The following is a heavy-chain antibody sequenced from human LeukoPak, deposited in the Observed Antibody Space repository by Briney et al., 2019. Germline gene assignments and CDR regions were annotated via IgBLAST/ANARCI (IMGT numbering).Heavy chain of an antibody. CDR1: GGTFSSYA. Sequence: ASVKVSCKASGGTFSSYAISWVRQAPGQGLEWMGGIIPIFGTANYAQKFQGRVTITADESTSTAYMELRSLRSDDTAVYYCARDYRTGFDYWGQGTLVTVSS. V-gene: IGHV1-69*01. D-gene: IGHD7-27*01. CDR3: ARDYRTGFDY. CDR2: IIPIFGTA. J-gene: IGHJ4*02.